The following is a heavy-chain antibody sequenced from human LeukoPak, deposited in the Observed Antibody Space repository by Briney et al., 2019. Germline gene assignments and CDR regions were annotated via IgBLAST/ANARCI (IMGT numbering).Heavy chain of an antibody. V-gene: IGHV4-61*01. J-gene: IGHJ4*02. CDR3: ASIPLDTAMVDY. CDR1: GDSVSSGIYY. CDR2: INHSGST. Sequence: SETLSLTCTVSGDSVSSGIYYWSWIRQPPGRGLEWIGEINHSGSTNYNPSLKSRVTISVDTSKNQFSLKLSSVTAADTAVYYCASIPLDTAMVDYWGQGTLVTVSS. D-gene: IGHD5-18*01.